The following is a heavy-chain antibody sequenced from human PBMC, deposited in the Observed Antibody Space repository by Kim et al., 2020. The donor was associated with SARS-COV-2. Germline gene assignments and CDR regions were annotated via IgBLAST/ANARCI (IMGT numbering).Heavy chain of an antibody. D-gene: IGHD6-19*01. CDR3: AGDLYSSGWHPGY. J-gene: IGHJ4*02. V-gene: IGHV4-39*01. Sequence: YNPSLKSRVTISVDTSKNQFSLKLRSVTAADTAVYYCAGDLYSSGWHPGYWGQGTLVTVSS.